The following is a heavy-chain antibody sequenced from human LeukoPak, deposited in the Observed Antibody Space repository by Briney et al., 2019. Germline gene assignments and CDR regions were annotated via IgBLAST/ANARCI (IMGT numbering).Heavy chain of an antibody. CDR2: IYPGDSDA. CDR1: GYSFTSYW. D-gene: IGHD2-2*01. CDR3: ARPLSYALTDAFDI. Sequence: GESLKVSCKGSGYSFTSYWIGWVRQMPGKGLEWMGIIYPGDSDARYSPSFQGQVTISADKSISTAYLQWSSLKASDTAMYYCARPLSYALTDAFDIWGQGTMVTVSS. J-gene: IGHJ3*02. V-gene: IGHV5-51*01.